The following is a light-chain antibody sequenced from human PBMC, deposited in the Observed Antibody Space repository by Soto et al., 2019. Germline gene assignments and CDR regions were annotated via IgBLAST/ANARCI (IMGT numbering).Light chain of an antibody. CDR1: QGISNY. CDR2: AAS. V-gene: IGKV1-27*01. J-gene: IGKJ3*01. CDR3: QKYYSAPPFS. Sequence: DIQMTQSPSSLSASVGDRVTITCRASQGISNYLAWYQQKPGKVPKLLIYAASTLQSGVPSRFSGSGSGTDFTLSISSLQPEDFATYYCQKYYSAPPFSFGPGTKVDFK.